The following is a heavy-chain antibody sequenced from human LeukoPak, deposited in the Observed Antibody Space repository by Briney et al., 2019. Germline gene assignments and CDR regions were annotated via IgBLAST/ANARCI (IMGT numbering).Heavy chain of an antibody. D-gene: IGHD5/OR15-5a*01. CDR2: IKQDGSEK. V-gene: IGHV3-7*01. CDR3: ARLSGESTIYDY. Sequence: GGSLRLSCAASGFTFSSYWMSWVRQAPGRGLEWVANIKQDGSEKYYLDSVKGRFIISRDNAKNSLSLQMNSLSVEDTAVYYCARLSGESTIYDYWGQGALVTVSS. J-gene: IGHJ4*02. CDR1: GFTFSSYW.